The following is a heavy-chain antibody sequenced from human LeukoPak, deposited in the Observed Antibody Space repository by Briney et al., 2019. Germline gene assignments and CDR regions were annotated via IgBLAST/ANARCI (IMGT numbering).Heavy chain of an antibody. CDR3: ARGGARQQLFKNYFDY. D-gene: IGHD6-13*01. CDR1: GFTVSDNY. CDR2: IYRGGST. J-gene: IGHJ4*02. Sequence: GGSLRLSCAASGFTVSDNYMSWVRQAPGKGLEWVSVIYRGGSTYYADSVKGRFTISRDTYKNTVYLEMNSLRAEDTAVYYCARGGARQQLFKNYFDYWGQGALVTVSS. V-gene: IGHV3-53*01.